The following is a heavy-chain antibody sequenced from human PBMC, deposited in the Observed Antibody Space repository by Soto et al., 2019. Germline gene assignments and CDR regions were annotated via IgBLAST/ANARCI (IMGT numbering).Heavy chain of an antibody. CDR1: GASISGYH. Sequence: QVQLQESGPGLVKPSETLSLTCTVSGASISGYHWSWIRQPPGKGLECLGYISYSGATNYNPSLKSRVTMSIDTCKNQFSLQLNSVTAADTAVYYCARGFAIDWYTYYFDYWGQGPLVTVSS. CDR3: ARGFAIDWYTYYFDY. CDR2: ISYSGAT. J-gene: IGHJ4*02. D-gene: IGHD3-9*01. V-gene: IGHV4-59*08.